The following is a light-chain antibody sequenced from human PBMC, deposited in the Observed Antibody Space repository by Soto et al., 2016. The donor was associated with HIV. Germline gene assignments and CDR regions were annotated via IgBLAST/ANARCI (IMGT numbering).Light chain of an antibody. CDR2: QDT. J-gene: IGLJ2*01. CDR3: QAWDSGTAV. Sequence: SYELTQPPSVSVSPGQTASITCSGNKLGDKYACWYQQKPGQSPVLVMYQDTKRPSGIPERFSGSNSGNTATLTISGTQSMDEADNYCQAWDSGTAVFGGGTKLTVL. CDR1: KLGDKY. V-gene: IGLV3-1*01.